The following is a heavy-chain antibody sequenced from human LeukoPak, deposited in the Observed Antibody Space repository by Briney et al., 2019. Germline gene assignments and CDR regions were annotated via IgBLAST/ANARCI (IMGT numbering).Heavy chain of an antibody. D-gene: IGHD2-15*01. J-gene: IGHJ4*02. V-gene: IGHV4-59*01. CDR1: GGSISSDY. CDR3: ARVVGATGSSDD. Sequence: SETLSLTCTVSGGSISSDYWSWLRQPPGKGLEWIGYIYYIESTNYNPSLKSRITISVDTSKSHFSLKLSSVTAADTAVYYCARVVGATGSSDDWGQGTLVTVPS. CDR2: IYYIEST.